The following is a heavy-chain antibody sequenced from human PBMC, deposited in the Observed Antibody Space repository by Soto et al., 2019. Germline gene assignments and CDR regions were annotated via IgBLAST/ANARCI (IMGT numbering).Heavy chain of an antibody. CDR3: AKDRLMLTMVVVGAFDF. Sequence: PGGSLRLSCAASGFSFNNHAMTWVRQAPGKGLEWVSGISGSGSTTHYADSVKGRFTISRDNSKDTLYLQMNSLRADDTAVYFCAKDRLMLTMVVVGAFDFWGLGTMVTVSS. J-gene: IGHJ3*01. V-gene: IGHV3-23*01. CDR2: ISGSGSTT. CDR1: GFSFNNHA. D-gene: IGHD3-22*01.